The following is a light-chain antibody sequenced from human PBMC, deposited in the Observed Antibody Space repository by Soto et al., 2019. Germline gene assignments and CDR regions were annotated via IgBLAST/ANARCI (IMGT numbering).Light chain of an antibody. CDR2: YDD. V-gene: IGLV1-36*01. J-gene: IGLJ2*01. CDR1: SSNIGNNA. CDR3: AAWDDGLNSVV. Sequence: QSVLTQPPSVSEAPRQRVTISCSGSSSNIGNNAVNWYQQLPGKAPKLLIYYDDLLPSGVSDRFSGSKSGTSASLAISGLQSEYEDDYYCAAWDDGLNSVVFGGGTKLTVL.